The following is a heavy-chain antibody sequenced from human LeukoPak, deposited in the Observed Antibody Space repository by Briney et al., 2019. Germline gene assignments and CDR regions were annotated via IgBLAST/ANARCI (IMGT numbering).Heavy chain of an antibody. CDR3: ARVRYYYDSSGYWSDAFDI. CDR2: IYYSGST. D-gene: IGHD3-22*01. CDR1: GGSISSYY. V-gene: IGHV4-59*01. Sequence: SETLSLTCTVSGGSISSYYWSWIRQPPAKVLEWIGYIYYSGSTNYNPSLKSRVTISVDTSKNQFSLKLSSVTAADTAVYYCARVRYYYDSSGYWSDAFDIWGQGTMVTVSS. J-gene: IGHJ3*02.